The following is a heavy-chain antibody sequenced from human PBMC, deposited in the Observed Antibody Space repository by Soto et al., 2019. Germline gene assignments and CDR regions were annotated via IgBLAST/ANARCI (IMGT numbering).Heavy chain of an antibody. D-gene: IGHD2-21*02. J-gene: IGHJ3*01. Sequence: PSETLWRTCTFCVCCINNYYWNWILQPPGKGLEWIGYVSYSGRTNYNPSLKSRVNMLVDKSKNQFSLNLTSVTAAETAVYYCARLNYTVVTDIDVWGKGKMVNVSS. CDR3: ARLNYTVVTDIDV. CDR1: VCCINNYY. CDR2: VSYSGRT. V-gene: IGHV4-59*03.